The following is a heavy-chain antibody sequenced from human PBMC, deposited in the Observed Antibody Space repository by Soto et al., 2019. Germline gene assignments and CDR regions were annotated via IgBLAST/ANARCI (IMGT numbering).Heavy chain of an antibody. CDR1: GYTFTRNA. J-gene: IGHJ4*02. Sequence: QVQLVQSGAEVKKPGASVKVSCKASGYTFTRNAIHWVRQAPGQRLEWIGRIKAGNGDTKYSQKFQDRVTITRDTSASAAYMELSTLGSEDTSVYYCARSENDYWGQGTRVTVSS. CDR2: IKAGNGDT. CDR3: ARSENDY. V-gene: IGHV1-3*01.